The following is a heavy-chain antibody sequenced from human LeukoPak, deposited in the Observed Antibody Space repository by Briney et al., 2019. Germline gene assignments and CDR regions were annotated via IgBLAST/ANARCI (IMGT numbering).Heavy chain of an antibody. CDR3: AAHQYQLLRIAVACTAFNI. CDR2: ISGSGGST. D-gene: IGHD6-19*01. CDR1: GFTFSSYA. J-gene: IGHJ3*02. Sequence: GGSLRLSCVASGFTFSSYAMSWVRQAPGKGLEWVSAISGSGGSTYYADSVKGRFTISRDNSKNTLYLQMNSLRAEDTAVYYCAAHQYQLLRIAVACTAFNIWGQGTMVTVSS. V-gene: IGHV3-23*01.